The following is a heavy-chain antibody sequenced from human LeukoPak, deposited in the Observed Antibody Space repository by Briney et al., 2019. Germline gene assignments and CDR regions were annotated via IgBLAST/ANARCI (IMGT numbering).Heavy chain of an antibody. CDR3: TTETWGPLRRVDY. D-gene: IGHD3-16*01. J-gene: IGHJ4*02. V-gene: IGHV3-15*07. CDR1: GFTFNNAW. Sequence: PGGSLRLSCAASGFTFNNAWMNWVRQAPGKGLEWVGRIKSKTDGGTTDYAAPVKGRFTISRDDSKNTLYLQMNSLKTEDTAVYYCTTETWGPLRRVDYWGQGTLVTVSS. CDR2: IKSKTDGGTT.